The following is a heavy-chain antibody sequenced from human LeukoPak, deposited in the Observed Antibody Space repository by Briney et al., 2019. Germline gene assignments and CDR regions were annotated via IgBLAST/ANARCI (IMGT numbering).Heavy chain of an antibody. CDR1: GVSISSYY. CDR2: MYYSGNT. D-gene: IGHD3-16*01. Sequence: SETLSLTCSVSGVSISSYYWSWIRQPPGKGLEWIGYMYYSGNTKYNPSLKSRVAISVDTSRNQFSLKLTSVTAADTAVYYCARAFTSWSFDYWGQGTLVTVSS. V-gene: IGHV4-59*13. CDR3: ARAFTSWSFDY. J-gene: IGHJ4*02.